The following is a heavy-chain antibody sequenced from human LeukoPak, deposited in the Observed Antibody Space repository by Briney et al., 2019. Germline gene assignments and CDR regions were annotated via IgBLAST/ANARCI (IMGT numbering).Heavy chain of an antibody. CDR2: ISGSGGST. J-gene: IGHJ4*02. V-gene: IGHV3-23*01. CDR3: AKDQGYYGSGSYYDY. CDR1: GFTFSSYA. Sequence: GGSLRLSCAASGFTFSSYAMSWVRQAPGKGLEWVSAISGSGGSTYYADSVKGRFTISRDNSKNTLYLQMNSLRAEDTAVYYCAKDQGYYGSGSYYDYWGQGTLVTVSS. D-gene: IGHD3-10*01.